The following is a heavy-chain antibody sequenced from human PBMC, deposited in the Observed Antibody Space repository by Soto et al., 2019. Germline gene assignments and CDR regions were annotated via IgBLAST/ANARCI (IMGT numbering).Heavy chain of an antibody. D-gene: IGHD2-2*01. CDR2: IYYAGTT. V-gene: IGHV4-59*08. CDR3: ARLGAFYQAMDS. CDR1: DGSLSPNY. J-gene: IGHJ1*01. Sequence: SETLCLTCTVSDGSLSPNYWSGIRQPPGKGLEWIGYIYYAGTTTYNPSPQSRVSISLDTSKNEVSLKLTSVTAADTAVYFCARLGAFYQAMDSWGQGTLVTVSS.